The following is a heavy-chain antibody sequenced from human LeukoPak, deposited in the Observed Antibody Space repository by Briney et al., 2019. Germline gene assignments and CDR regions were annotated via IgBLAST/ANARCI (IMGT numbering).Heavy chain of an antibody. CDR1: GFTFDDYA. D-gene: IGHD6-6*01. J-gene: IGHJ3*02. V-gene: IGHV3-43D*03. CDR2: ISWDGGST. Sequence: GGSLRLSCAASGFTFDDYAMHWVRQAPGKGLEWVSLISWDGGSTYYADSVKGRFTISRDNSKNSLYLQMNSLRAEDTALYYCAKDIGSSSSIAFDIWGQGTMVTVSS. CDR3: AKDIGSSSSIAFDI.